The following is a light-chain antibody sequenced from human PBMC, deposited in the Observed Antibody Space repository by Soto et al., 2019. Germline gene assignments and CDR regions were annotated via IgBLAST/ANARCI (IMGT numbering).Light chain of an antibody. CDR1: SPNIGSNT. CDR2: SNY. J-gene: IGLJ1*01. CDR3: AAWDDSLNGHYV. Sequence: VLTSPAYAKRVARGRGSISRKGSSPNIGSNTVNWYQHLPGTAPKLLIYSNYQRPSGVPDRFSGSKSGTSASLVISGLQSEGEADYYCAAWDDSLNGHYVFGTGTKVTVL. V-gene: IGLV1-44*01.